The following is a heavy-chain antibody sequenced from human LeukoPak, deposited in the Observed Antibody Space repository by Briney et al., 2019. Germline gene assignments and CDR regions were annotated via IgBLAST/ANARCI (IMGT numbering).Heavy chain of an antibody. CDR1: GGFISSYY. J-gene: IGHJ5*02. CDR3: ARYIMITFGGVIVPSWFDP. Sequence: SETLSLTCTVSGGFISSYYWSWIRQPPGKGLECIGYIYYSGSTNYNPSLKSRVTISVDTSKNQFSLKLSSVTAADTAVYYCARYIMITFGGVIVPSWFDPWGQGTLVTVSS. CDR2: IYYSGST. V-gene: IGHV4-59*01. D-gene: IGHD3-16*02.